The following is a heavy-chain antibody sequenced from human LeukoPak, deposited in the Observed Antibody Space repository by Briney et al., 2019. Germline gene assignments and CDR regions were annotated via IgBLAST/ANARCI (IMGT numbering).Heavy chain of an antibody. J-gene: IGHJ3*02. CDR1: GYTFTIYG. CDR2: ISAYNGNT. Sequence: ASVKVSCKASGYTFTIYGISCVRQAPGQGLEWMGWISAYNGNTNYAQKLQGRVTMTTDTSTSTAYMELRSLRSDDTAVYYCARVLRFLEWLWARDAFDIWGQGTMVTVS. D-gene: IGHD3-3*01. CDR3: ARVLRFLEWLWARDAFDI. V-gene: IGHV1-18*01.